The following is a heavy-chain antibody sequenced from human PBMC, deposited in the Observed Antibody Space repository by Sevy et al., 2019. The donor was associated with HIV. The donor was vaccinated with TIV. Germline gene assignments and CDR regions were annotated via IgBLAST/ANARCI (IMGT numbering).Heavy chain of an antibody. J-gene: IGHJ6*02. CDR3: ARDRDLSGSYLEYYYYAMDV. CDR1: GYTFITYY. Sequence: ASVKVSCKASGYTFITYYVHWVRQAPGQGLEWMGLIDPRGSTRYEQKFQGRVSMTGDTSTTPVYMGLSSLTSEDTAVYYCARDRDLSGSYLEYYYYAMDVWGQGTTVTVSS. V-gene: IGHV1-46*01. CDR2: IDPRGST. D-gene: IGHD1-26*01.